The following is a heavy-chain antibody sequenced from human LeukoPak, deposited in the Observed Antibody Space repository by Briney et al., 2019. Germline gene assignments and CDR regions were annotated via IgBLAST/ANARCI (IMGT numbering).Heavy chain of an antibody. J-gene: IGHJ5*02. CDR2: ISAYNGNT. D-gene: IGHD2-2*01. V-gene: IGHV1-18*01. Sequence: ASVKVSCKASGYTFTSYGISWVRQAPGQGLEWMGWISAYNGNTNYAQKLQGRVTMTTDTSTGTAYMELRSLRSDDTAVYYCARVGSCSSTSCYWFDPWGQGTLVTVSS. CDR1: GYTFTSYG. CDR3: ARVGSCSSTSCYWFDP.